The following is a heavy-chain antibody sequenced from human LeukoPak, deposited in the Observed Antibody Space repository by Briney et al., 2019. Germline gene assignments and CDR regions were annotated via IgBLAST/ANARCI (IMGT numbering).Heavy chain of an antibody. CDR3: ARRTYYYDSSGYLVDY. V-gene: IGHV4-59*12. D-gene: IGHD3-22*01. CDR1: GGSISSYY. Sequence: SETLSLTCTVSGGSISSYYWSWIRQPPGKGLEWIGYIYYSGSTNYNPSLKSRVTISVDTSKNQFSLKLSSVTAADTAVYYCARRTYYYDSSGYLVDYWGQGTLVTVSS. CDR2: IYYSGST. J-gene: IGHJ4*02.